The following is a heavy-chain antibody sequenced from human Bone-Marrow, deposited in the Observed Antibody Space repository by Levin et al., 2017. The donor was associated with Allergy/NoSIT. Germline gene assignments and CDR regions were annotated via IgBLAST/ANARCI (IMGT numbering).Heavy chain of an antibody. CDR1: GGSFSGYY. CDR2: ISHSGST. V-gene: IGHV4-34*01. J-gene: IGHJ6*04. D-gene: IGHD5-12*01. CDR3: ARRGYSGYMDV. Sequence: SCAVYGGSFSGYYWNWIRQPPGKGLQWIGEISHSGSTNYNPSLKSRVTITVDTSKNQFSLILSSVTAADTAVYYCARRGYSGYMDVWGKGTTVTVSS.